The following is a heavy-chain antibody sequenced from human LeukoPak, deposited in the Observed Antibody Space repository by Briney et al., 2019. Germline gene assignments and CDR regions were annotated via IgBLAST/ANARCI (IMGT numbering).Heavy chain of an antibody. CDR1: GYTLTELS. V-gene: IGHV1-24*01. Sequence: ASVNVSFKVSGYTLTELSMHAGGQAPGKGREWMGGFDPEDGETIYAQKFQGRVTMTEDTSTDTAYMELSSLRSEDTAVYYCAADLGGSYAGLDTWGQGTLVTVSS. CDR3: AADLGGSYAGLDT. CDR2: FDPEDGET. J-gene: IGHJ5*02. D-gene: IGHD1-26*01.